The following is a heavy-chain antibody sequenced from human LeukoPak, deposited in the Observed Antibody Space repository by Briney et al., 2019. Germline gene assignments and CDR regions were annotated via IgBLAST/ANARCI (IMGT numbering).Heavy chain of an antibody. CDR3: ARDYDFYCSGGSCYSPRRSDY. CDR2: IYSGGST. J-gene: IGHJ4*02. CDR1: GFTVSSNY. Sequence: GGSLRLSCAASGFTVSSNYMSWVRQAPGKGLEWVSVIYSGGSTYYADSVKGRFTISRDNSKNTLYLQMNSLRAEDTAVYYCARDYDFYCSGGSCYSPRRSDYWGQGTLVTVSS. V-gene: IGHV3-53*01. D-gene: IGHD2-15*01.